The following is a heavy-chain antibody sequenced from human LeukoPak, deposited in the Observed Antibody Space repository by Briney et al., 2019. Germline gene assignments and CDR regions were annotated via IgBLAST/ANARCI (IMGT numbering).Heavy chain of an antibody. CDR2: IWYDGSNK. CDR1: GFTFNNYD. J-gene: IGHJ4*02. V-gene: IGHV3-30*02. CDR3: AKETTVAGFYPYFDY. Sequence: GGSLRLSCATSGFTFNNYDMHWVRQAPGKGLDWVAFIWYDGSNKYHTDSVKGRFTISRDTSKNTVYLQMNSLRAEDTAVYYCAKETTVAGFYPYFDYWGQGTLVTVSS. D-gene: IGHD6-19*01.